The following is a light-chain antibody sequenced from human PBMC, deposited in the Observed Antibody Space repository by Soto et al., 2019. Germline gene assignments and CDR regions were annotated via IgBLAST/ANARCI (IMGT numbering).Light chain of an antibody. J-gene: IGKJ2*01. CDR3: QQYNGYSHT. CDR2: KAS. Sequence: DIQMTQFPSTLSASVGDRVTITCRASQSISGWLAWYRQKPGKAHELLIYKASSLESGVPSRFSGSGSGTEFTLTTSSLQPEDFATYYCQQYNGYSHTFGQGTKVDIX. V-gene: IGKV1-5*03. CDR1: QSISGW.